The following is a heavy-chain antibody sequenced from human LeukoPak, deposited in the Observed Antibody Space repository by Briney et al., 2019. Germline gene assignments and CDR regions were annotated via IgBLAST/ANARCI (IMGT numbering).Heavy chain of an antibody. CDR2: INIDGSSG. V-gene: IGHV3-74*01. CDR3: TREVSGSLYFDY. Sequence: PGGSLRLSCAASGFTFRSYWMHWVRQAPGKGLVWVSRINIDGSSGSYADSVEGSFTISRDNAKNTVYLQMNSLRAEDTAVYYCTREVSGSLYFDYWGQGTLVTVSS. J-gene: IGHJ4*02. CDR1: GFTFRSYW. D-gene: IGHD1-26*01.